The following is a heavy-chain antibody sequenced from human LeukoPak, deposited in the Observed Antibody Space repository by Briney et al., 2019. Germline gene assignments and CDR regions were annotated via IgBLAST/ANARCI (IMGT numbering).Heavy chain of an antibody. CDR2: IWYDGSNK. CDR3: ANTVTTDPWGMDV. CDR1: GCTFSSYG. Sequence: GRSLRLSCAASGCTFSSYGMHWVRQAPGKGLEWVAVIWYDGSNKYYADSVKGRFTISRDNSKNTLYLQMNSLRAEDTAVYYCANTVTTDPWGMDVWGQGTTVTVSS. V-gene: IGHV3-33*06. D-gene: IGHD4-17*01. J-gene: IGHJ6*02.